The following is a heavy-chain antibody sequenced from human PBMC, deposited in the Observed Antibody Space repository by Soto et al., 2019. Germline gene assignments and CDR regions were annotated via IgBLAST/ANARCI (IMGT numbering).Heavy chain of an antibody. Sequence: GGSLRLSCAASGFTFSSYAMSWVRQAPGKGLEWVSAISGSGGSTYYADSVKGRFTISRDNSKNTLYLQMNSLRAEDTAVYYCAKEALMVYANVRTNWFDPWGQGTLVTVSS. CDR2: ISGSGGST. CDR1: GFTFSSYA. J-gene: IGHJ5*02. CDR3: AKEALMVYANVRTNWFDP. D-gene: IGHD2-8*01. V-gene: IGHV3-23*01.